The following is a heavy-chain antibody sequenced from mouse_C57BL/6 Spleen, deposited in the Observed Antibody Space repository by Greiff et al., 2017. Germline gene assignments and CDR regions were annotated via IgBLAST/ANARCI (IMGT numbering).Heavy chain of an antibody. Sequence: VQLQQPGAELVKPGASVKLSCKASGYTFTSYWMQWVKQRPGQGLEWIGEIDPSDSYTNYNQKFKGKATLTVATSSSTAYMQLSSLTSEDSAVYYCAKGSSGSWFAYWGQGTLVTVSA. CDR1: GYTFTSYW. CDR3: AKGSSGSWFAY. CDR2: IDPSDSYT. V-gene: IGHV1-50*01. D-gene: IGHD3-2*02. J-gene: IGHJ3*01.